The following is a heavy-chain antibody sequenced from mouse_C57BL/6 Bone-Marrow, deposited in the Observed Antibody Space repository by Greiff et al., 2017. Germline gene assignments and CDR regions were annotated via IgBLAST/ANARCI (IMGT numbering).Heavy chain of an antibody. J-gene: IGHJ2*01. CDR2: IHPNSGST. D-gene: IGHD1-1*01. CDR1: GYTFTSYW. CDR3: ARKGTVVADY. V-gene: IGHV1-64*01. Sequence: QVQLKQPGAELVKPGASVKLSCKASGYTFTSYWMHWVKQRPGQGLEWIGMIHPNSGSTNYNEKFKSKATLTVDKSSSTAYMQLSSLTSEDSAVYYCARKGTVVADYWGQGTTLTVSS.